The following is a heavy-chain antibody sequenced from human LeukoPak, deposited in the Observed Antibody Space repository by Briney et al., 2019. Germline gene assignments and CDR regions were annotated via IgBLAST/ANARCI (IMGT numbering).Heavy chain of an antibody. CDR3: AKPPSLHCGADCYPDY. J-gene: IGHJ4*02. CDR2: ISGGGDNT. D-gene: IGHD2-21*02. CDR1: GFTFSSHA. V-gene: IGHV3-23*01. Sequence: GGSLRLSCAASGFTFSSHALSWVRQAPGKGLEWVSTISGGGDNTYYADSVKGRFTISRDNSKNTLYLQMNSLRAEDTALYYCAKPPSLHCGADCYPDYWGQGTLVTVSS.